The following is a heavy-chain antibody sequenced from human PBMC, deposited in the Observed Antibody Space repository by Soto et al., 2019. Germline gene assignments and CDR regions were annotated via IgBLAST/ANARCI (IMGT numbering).Heavy chain of an antibody. CDR3: AKPPYDTSGYLFAY. D-gene: IGHD3-22*01. J-gene: IGHJ4*02. V-gene: IGHV3-30*18. Sequence: GGSLRLSCAASGFTFNTSGMHWVRQAPGKGLEWVAVLSYDGSSKYYADSVKGRFTISRDNSKNTLYLQMSSLRAEDTAVYYCAKPPYDTSGYLFAYWGQGTLVTVSS. CDR1: GFTFNTSG. CDR2: LSYDGSSK.